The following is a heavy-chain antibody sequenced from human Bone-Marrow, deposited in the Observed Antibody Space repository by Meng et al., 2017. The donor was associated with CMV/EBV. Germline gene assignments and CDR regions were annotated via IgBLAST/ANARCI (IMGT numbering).Heavy chain of an antibody. CDR2: ISTYNGNT. V-gene: IGHV1-18*01. Sequence: ASDNVSCKASGGTFSSYAISWVRQAPGQGLQWMGWISTYNGNTNYAQRLQGRVTLTTDTSTSTAYMELRSLGSDDTAVYYCARDRYNWDFDYWGQGTLVTVSS. CDR1: GGTFSSYA. J-gene: IGHJ4*02. CDR3: ARDRYNWDFDY. D-gene: IGHD1-1*01.